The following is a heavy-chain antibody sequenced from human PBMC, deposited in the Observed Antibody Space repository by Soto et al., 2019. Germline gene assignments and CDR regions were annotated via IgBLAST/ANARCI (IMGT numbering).Heavy chain of an antibody. Sequence: QVQLVQSGAEVKKPGSSVKVSCKASGGTFSSYAISWVRQAPGQGLEWMGGIIPIFGTANYAQKFQGRVTITADDSTSTAYMELSSLRSEDTAVYYCATNPYCSGGSCYWFDPWGQGTLVTVSS. D-gene: IGHD2-15*01. CDR2: IIPIFGTA. CDR1: GGTFSSYA. V-gene: IGHV1-69*12. J-gene: IGHJ5*02. CDR3: ATNPYCSGGSCYWFDP.